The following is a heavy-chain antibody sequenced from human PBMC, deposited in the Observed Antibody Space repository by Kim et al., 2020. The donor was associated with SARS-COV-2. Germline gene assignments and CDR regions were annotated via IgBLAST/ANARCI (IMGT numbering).Heavy chain of an antibody. J-gene: IGHJ4*02. CDR1: GFTFTSSA. D-gene: IGHD3-16*01. Sequence: SVKVSCKASGFTFTSSAVQWVRQARGQRLEWIGWIVVGSGNTNYAQKFQERVTITRDMSTSTAYMELSSLSSEDTAVYYCAAGPLREGFYFDYWGQGTLVTVSS. CDR2: IVVGSGNT. CDR3: AAGPLREGFYFDY. V-gene: IGHV1-58*01.